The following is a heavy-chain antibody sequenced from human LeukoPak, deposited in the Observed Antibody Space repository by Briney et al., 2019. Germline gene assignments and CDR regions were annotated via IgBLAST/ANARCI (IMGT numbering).Heavy chain of an antibody. J-gene: IGHJ4*02. CDR2: MNPNSGNT. V-gene: IGHV1-8*03. CDR3: ARLGYSGYDDHDQPDY. D-gene: IGHD5-12*01. Sequence: ASVKVSCKASGYTFTSYDINWVRQATGQGLEWMGWMNPNSGNTGYAQKFQGRVTITRNTSISTAYMELSSLRSEDTAVYYCARLGYSGYDDHDQPDYWGQGTLVTVSS. CDR1: GYTFTSYD.